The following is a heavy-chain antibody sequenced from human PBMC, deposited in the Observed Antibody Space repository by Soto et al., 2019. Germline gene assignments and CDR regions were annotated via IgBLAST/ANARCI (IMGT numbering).Heavy chain of an antibody. D-gene: IGHD1-20*01. V-gene: IGHV1-3*01. CDR2: INAGNGNT. CDR1: GYTFTSYA. CDR3: SYNLNDGAGYYYFGVDV. J-gene: IGHJ6*02. Sequence: GASVKVSCKASGYTFTSYAMHWVRQAPGQRLEWMGWINAGNGNTKYSQKFQGRVTITRDTSASTAYMELSSLRSDDTALYYCSYNLNDGAGYYYFGVDVWGLGTTVTVSS.